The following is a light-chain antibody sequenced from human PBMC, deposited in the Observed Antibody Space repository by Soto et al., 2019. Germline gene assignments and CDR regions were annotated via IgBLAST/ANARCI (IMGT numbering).Light chain of an antibody. Sequence: DIQMTQSPSTLTASVGDRVTITCRASESIGSWLAWYQQKPGKAPKVLIYKVSASKSGVPSRFTGSGSGTEFTLTISSLQPDDFATYYCQQYNSYSRTFGQGTKVEIK. J-gene: IGKJ1*01. V-gene: IGKV1-5*03. CDR1: ESIGSW. CDR3: QQYNSYSRT. CDR2: KVS.